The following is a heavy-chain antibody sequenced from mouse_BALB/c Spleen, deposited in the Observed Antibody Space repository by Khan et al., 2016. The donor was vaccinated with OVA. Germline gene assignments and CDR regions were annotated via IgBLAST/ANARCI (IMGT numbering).Heavy chain of an antibody. CDR3: ARYYGNDGWYFDV. Sequence: QVQLKESGPGLVAPSQSLSITCTVSGFSLTSYGVHWVRQPPGKGLEWLGVIWTGGSTNYNSALMSRLSISKDNSKSQVFLQMNSLQTDDTAMYYCARYYGNDGWYFDVWGEGTTVTVAS. CDR1: GFSLTSYG. V-gene: IGHV2-9*02. D-gene: IGHD2-2*01. J-gene: IGHJ1*01. CDR2: IWTGGST.